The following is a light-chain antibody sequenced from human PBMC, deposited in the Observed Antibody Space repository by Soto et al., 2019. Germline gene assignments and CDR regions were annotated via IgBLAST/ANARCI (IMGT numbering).Light chain of an antibody. J-gene: IGKJ4*01. CDR3: QQYDLLQLT. Sequence: DIQMTQSPSSLSVSVGDRVTITCQASQGIINSLSWYQQKPGKAPKLLIYHASHLESGVPSRFSGSGSGTDFTFTISSLQPEDIDTYYCQQYDLLQLTFGGGTKVDI. CDR2: HAS. CDR1: QGIINS. V-gene: IGKV1-33*01.